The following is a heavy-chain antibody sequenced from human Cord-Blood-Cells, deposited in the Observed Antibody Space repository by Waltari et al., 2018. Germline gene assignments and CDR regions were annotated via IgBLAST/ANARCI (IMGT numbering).Heavy chain of an antibody. J-gene: IGHJ3*02. CDR3: AHADLGKLGHGNAFDI. Sequence: QITLKESGPTLVKPTQTLTLTCTFSGFSLSTSGVCVGWLRRPPGKALEWLALIYWNDDKRYSPSLKSRLTITKDTSKNQVVLTMTNMDPVDTATYYCAHADLGKLGHGNAFDIWGQGTMVTVSS. CDR1: GFSLSTSGVC. V-gene: IGHV2-5*01. CDR2: IYWNDDK. D-gene: IGHD3-16*01.